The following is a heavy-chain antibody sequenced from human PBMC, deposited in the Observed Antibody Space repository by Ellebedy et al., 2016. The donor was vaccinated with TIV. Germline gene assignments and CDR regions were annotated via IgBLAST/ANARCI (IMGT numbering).Heavy chain of an antibody. V-gene: IGHV3-23*01. D-gene: IGHD1-14*01. CDR2: ISSDGADI. CDR1: GFTFTTFW. J-gene: IGHJ5*02. Sequence: GESLKISCAASGFTFTTFWMSWVRQAPGKRLERVAAISSDGADIYYADSVKGRFTISRDTSKNTLYLHMNSLRVEDTAIYYCAKGGFRNWFDPWGQGTLVTVSS. CDR3: AKGGFRNWFDP.